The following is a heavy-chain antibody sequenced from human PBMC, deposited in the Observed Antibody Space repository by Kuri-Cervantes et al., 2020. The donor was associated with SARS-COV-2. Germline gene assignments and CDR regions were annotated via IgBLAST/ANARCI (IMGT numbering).Heavy chain of an antibody. D-gene: IGHD2-2*02. V-gene: IGHV1-18*01. CDR3: ARGGAIVVVPAAILTHYGMDV. CDR2: ISAYNGNT. Sequence: ASVKVSCKASGYTFTSYGISWVRQAPGQGLEWMGWISAYNGNTNYAQKLQGRVTMTTDTSTSTAYMELRSLRSDDTAVYYCARGGAIVVVPAAILTHYGMDVWGQGNTVNVSS. J-gene: IGHJ6*02. CDR1: GYTFTSYG.